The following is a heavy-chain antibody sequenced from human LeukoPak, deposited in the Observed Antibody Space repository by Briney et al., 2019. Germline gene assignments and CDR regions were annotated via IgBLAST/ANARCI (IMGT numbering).Heavy chain of an antibody. J-gene: IGHJ5*02. CDR1: GFTFSSYA. V-gene: IGHV3-23*01. Sequence: GGSLRLSCAASGFTFSSYAMSCVRQAPGKGLEWVSAISGSGGSTYYADSVKGRFTISRDNSKNTLYLQMNSLRVEDTAVYYCAKEAEYDSSSWYEPGWFDPWGQGTLVTVSS. CDR3: AKEAEYDSSSWYEPGWFDP. CDR2: ISGSGGST. D-gene: IGHD6-13*01.